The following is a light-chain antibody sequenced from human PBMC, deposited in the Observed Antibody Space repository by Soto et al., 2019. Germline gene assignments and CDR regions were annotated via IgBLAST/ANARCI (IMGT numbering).Light chain of an antibody. CDR3: QQYGSSPTWT. CDR2: GAS. V-gene: IGKV3-20*01. CDR1: QSVSSSY. J-gene: IGKJ1*01. Sequence: DIVMTPSPGTLSLSLGERATLSCRASQSVSSSYLAWYQQQPGQAPRLLIYGASSRATGILDRFSGSGSGTDFSLTISRLEPEDFAVYYCQQYGSSPTWTFGQGTKVDIK.